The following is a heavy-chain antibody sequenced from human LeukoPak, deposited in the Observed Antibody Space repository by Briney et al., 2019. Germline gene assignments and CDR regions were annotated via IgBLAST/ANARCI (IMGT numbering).Heavy chain of an antibody. CDR2: INHSGST. CDR1: GGSFSGYY. V-gene: IGHV4-34*01. CDR3: ARGPWYSSSWYGWFDP. J-gene: IGHJ5*02. D-gene: IGHD6-13*01. Sequence: SETLSLTCAVYGGSFSGYYWSWIRQPPGKGLEWIGEINHSGSTNYNPPLKSRVTISVDTSKNQFSLKLSSVTAADTAVYYCARGPWYSSSWYGWFDPWGQGTLVTVSS.